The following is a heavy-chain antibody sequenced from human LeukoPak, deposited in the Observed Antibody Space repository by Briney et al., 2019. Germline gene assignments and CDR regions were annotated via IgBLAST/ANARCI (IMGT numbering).Heavy chain of an antibody. CDR3: ARIQFTSNWFGYYFDS. V-gene: IGHV3-7*01. CDR1: GFTFSSYW. D-gene: IGHD3-10*01. CDR2: IKQDGSEK. Sequence: PGGSLRLSCAASGFTFSSYWMSWVRQAPGKGLEWVANIKQDGSEKYYVDSVKGRFTISRDNAKNSLYLQMNSLRAEDTAVYYCARIQFTSNWFGYYFDSWGQGTLLTVSS. J-gene: IGHJ4*02.